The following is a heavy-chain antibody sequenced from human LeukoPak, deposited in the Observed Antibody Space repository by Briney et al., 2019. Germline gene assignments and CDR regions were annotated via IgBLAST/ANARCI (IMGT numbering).Heavy chain of an antibody. CDR3: ARAGSSSWSDFDY. V-gene: IGHV3-64*01. J-gene: IGHJ4*02. Sequence: GGSLRLSCAASGFTFSSYAMHWVRQAPGKGLEYVSAISSNGGSTHYANSVKGRFTISRDNSKNTLYLQMGSLRAEDMAVYYCARAGSSSWSDFDYWGQGTLVTVSS. CDR2: ISSNGGST. D-gene: IGHD6-13*01. CDR1: GFTFSSYA.